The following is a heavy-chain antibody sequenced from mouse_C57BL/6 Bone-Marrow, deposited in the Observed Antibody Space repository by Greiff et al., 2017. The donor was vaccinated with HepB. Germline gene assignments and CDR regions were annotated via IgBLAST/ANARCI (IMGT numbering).Heavy chain of an antibody. CDR1: GFTFSSYA. Sequence: EVKLMESGGGLVKPGGSLKLSCAASGFTFSSYAMSWVRQTPEKRLEWVATISDGGSYTYYPDNVKGRFTISRDNAKNNLYLQMSHLKSEDTAMYYCASYYYGSSSAWFAYWGQGTLVTVSA. D-gene: IGHD1-1*01. V-gene: IGHV5-4*03. CDR2: ISDGGSYT. CDR3: ASYYYGSSSAWFAY. J-gene: IGHJ3*01.